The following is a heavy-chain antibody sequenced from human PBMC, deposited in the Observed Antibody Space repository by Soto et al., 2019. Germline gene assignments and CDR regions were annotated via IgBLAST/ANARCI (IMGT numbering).Heavy chain of an antibody. CDR2: IYYSGST. J-gene: IGHJ4*02. D-gene: IGHD6-19*01. V-gene: IGHV4-59*01. Sequence: PSETLSLTCTVSGGSISSYYWSWIRQPPGKGLEWIGYIYYSGSTNYNPSLKSRVTISVDTSKNQFSLKLGSVTAADTAVYYCARHPGIAVAVDYWGQGTLVTVSS. CDR1: GGSISSYY. CDR3: ARHPGIAVAVDY.